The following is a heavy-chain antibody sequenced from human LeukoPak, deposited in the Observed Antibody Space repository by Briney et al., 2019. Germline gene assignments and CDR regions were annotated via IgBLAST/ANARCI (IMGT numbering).Heavy chain of an antibody. V-gene: IGHV3-53*01. Sequence: GGSLRLSCAASGFTFSSYSMNWVRQAPGKGPEWVSVIYSGGSTYYADSVKGRFTISRDNSKNTLYLQMNSLRAEDTAVYYCARGEMATIAGAFDIWGQGTMVTVSS. CDR3: ARGEMATIAGAFDI. D-gene: IGHD5-24*01. CDR1: GFTFSSYS. CDR2: IYSGGST. J-gene: IGHJ3*02.